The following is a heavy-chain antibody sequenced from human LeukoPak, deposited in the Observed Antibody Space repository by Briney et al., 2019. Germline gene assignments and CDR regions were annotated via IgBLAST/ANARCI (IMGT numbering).Heavy chain of an antibody. V-gene: IGHV4-38-2*02. D-gene: IGHD3-10*01. J-gene: IGHJ3*02. Sequence: SETLSLTCTVSGYAISSGFYWGWIRQPPGKGLEWIGAIHHSGGTYYNPSLKSRVTISVDTSKNQFSLKLSSVTAADTAVYYCARSDGYGLVGIWGQGTMVTVSS. CDR2: IHHSGGT. CDR3: ARSDGYGLVGI. CDR1: GYAISSGFY.